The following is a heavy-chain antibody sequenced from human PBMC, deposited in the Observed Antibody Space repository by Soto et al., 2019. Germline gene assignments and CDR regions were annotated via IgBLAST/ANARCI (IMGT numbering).Heavy chain of an antibody. J-gene: IGHJ4*02. CDR1: GGSISSGGYY. CDR3: ARAEPNYDFWSRFDY. D-gene: IGHD3-3*01. V-gene: IGHV4-31*03. CDR2: IYYSGST. Sequence: QVQLQESGPGLVKPSQTPSLTCTVSGGSISSGGYYWSWIRQHPGKGLEWIGYIYYSGSTYYNPSIKSRVTVSVDTSKNQFSLKLSSVTAEDTALYCYARAEPNYDFWSRFDYWGQGTLVTVSS.